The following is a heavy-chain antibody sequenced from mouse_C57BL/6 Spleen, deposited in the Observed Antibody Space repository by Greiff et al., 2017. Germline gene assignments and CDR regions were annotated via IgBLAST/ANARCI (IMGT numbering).Heavy chain of an antibody. CDR1: GFTFSSYG. D-gene: IGHD1-1*01. Sequence: EVKVVESGGDLVKPGGSLKLSCAASGFTFSSYGMPWVRPTPDKRLEWVATISSGGSYTDYPDSVKGRFTISRDNAKNTLYLQMSSLKSEDTAMDYCSRRNGGSSPDWFAYWGQGTLVTVSS. V-gene: IGHV5-6*02. CDR2: ISSGGSYT. CDR3: SRRNGGSSPDWFAY. J-gene: IGHJ3*01.